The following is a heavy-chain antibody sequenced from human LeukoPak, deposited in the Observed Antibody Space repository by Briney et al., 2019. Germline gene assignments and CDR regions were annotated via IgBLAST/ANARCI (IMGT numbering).Heavy chain of an antibody. CDR1: GYSFTSYW. CDR3: ARSGPGDNYYGSGSLNFDY. J-gene: IGHJ4*02. V-gene: IGHV5-51*01. CDR2: IYPGDSDT. Sequence: GESLKISRKGSGYSFTSYWIGWVRQMPGKGLEWMGIIYPGDSDTRYSPSFQGQVTISADKSISTAYLQWSSLKASDTAMYYCARSGPGDNYYGSGSLNFDYWGQGTLVTVSS. D-gene: IGHD3-10*01.